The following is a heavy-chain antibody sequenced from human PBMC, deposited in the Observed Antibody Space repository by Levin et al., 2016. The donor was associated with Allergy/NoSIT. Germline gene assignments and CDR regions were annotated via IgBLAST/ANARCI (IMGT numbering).Heavy chain of an antibody. CDR1: GFSIHNYS. D-gene: IGHD6-13*01. Sequence: GGSLRLSCVASGFSIHNYSINWVRQAPGKGLEWVSSISGGGRYIYYADSVKGRFTISRDNGKNSLYLQMNSLTVEDTGVFYCARWQQRDSLYYGLDVWGQGTTVTVSS. V-gene: IGHV3-21*06. CDR2: ISGGGRYI. CDR3: ARWQQRDSLYYGLDV. J-gene: IGHJ6*02.